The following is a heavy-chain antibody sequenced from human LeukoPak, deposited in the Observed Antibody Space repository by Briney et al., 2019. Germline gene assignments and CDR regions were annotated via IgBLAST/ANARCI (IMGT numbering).Heavy chain of an antibody. CDR2: ISGSGGST. CDR3: AKHPLTYYYDSSGYYLYYFDY. CDR1: GFTFSSYA. J-gene: IGHJ4*02. D-gene: IGHD3-22*01. Sequence: TGGALRLSCAASGFTFSSYAMSWVRQAPGKGLEWVSAISGSGGSTYYADSVKGRFTISRDNSKNTLYLQMNSLRAEDTAVYYCAKHPLTYYYDSSGYYLYYFDYWGQGTLVTVSS. V-gene: IGHV3-23*01.